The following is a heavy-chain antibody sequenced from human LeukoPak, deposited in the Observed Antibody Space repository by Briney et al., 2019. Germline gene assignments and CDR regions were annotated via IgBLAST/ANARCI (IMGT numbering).Heavy chain of an antibody. CDR1: GGSFSSDSYY. CDR2: IYYSGST. V-gene: IGHV4-61*01. J-gene: IGHJ4*02. CDR3: AREMATIPGYFDY. Sequence: PSETLSLTCTVSGGSFSSDSYYWSWIRQPPGKGLEWIGYIYYSGSTNYNPSLKSRVTISVDTSKNQFSLKLSSVTAADTAVYYCAREMATIPGYFDYWGQGTLVTVSS. D-gene: IGHD5-24*01.